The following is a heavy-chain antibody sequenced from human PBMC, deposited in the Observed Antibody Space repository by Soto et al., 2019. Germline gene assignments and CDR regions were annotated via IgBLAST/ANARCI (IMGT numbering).Heavy chain of an antibody. CDR3: ARGGSGGFTFDI. Sequence: PSETLPLTCAVFGGYFSGYYCSWIRQPPGKGLEWIGEINHSGSTNYNPSLKSRVTISVDTSKNQFSLKLSSVTAADTAVYYCARGGSGGFTFDIWGQGTMVTVSS. CDR2: INHSGST. V-gene: IGHV4-34*01. CDR1: GGYFSGYY. J-gene: IGHJ3*02. D-gene: IGHD3-10*01.